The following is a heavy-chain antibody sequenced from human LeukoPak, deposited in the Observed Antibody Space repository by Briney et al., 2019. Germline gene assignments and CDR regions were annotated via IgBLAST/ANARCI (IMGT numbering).Heavy chain of an antibody. J-gene: IGHJ4*02. CDR3: ARESYYDSSGYLY. CDR1: GGSISSGDYY. D-gene: IGHD3-22*01. V-gene: IGHV4-30-4*01. Sequence: SETLSLTCTVSGGSISSGDYYWSWIRQPPGKGLEWIGYIYYSGSTYYNPSLKGRVTISVDTSKNQFSLKLSSVTAADTAVYYCARESYYDSSGYLYWGQGTLVTVSS. CDR2: IYYSGST.